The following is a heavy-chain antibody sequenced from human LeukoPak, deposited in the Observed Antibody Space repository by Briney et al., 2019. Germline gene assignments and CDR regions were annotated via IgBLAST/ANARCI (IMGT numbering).Heavy chain of an antibody. Sequence: PGGSLRLSCVASGFTFSDYYMSWIRQAPGKGLEWVSYISSSGSTIYYADSVKGRFTISRDNAKNSLYLQMNSLRADDTAVYYCAREVRDFGSGRRLLGDYMDVWGKGTTVTVSS. CDR1: GFTFSDYY. D-gene: IGHD3-10*01. V-gene: IGHV3-11*04. J-gene: IGHJ6*03. CDR3: AREVRDFGSGRRLLGDYMDV. CDR2: ISSSGSTI.